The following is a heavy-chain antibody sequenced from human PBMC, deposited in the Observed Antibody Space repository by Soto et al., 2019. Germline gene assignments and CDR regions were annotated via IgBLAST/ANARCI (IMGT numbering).Heavy chain of an antibody. CDR1: GGTFSSYA. J-gene: IGHJ4*02. CDR3: ERMRGGWPFDY. V-gene: IGHV1-69*13. Sequence: GASVKVSCKASGGTFSSYAISWVRQAPGQGLEWMGGIIPIFGTANYAQKFQGRVTITADESTSTAYMELSSLRSEDTAVYYCERMRGGWPFDYWGQGTLVTVSS. D-gene: IGHD6-19*01. CDR2: IIPIFGTA.